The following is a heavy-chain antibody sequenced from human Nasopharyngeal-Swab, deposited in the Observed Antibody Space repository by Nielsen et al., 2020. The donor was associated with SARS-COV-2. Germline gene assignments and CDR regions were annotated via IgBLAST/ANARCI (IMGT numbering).Heavy chain of an antibody. CDR3: ARDIVGATPNFDY. Sequence: LSLTCAASGITFSDYYMGWIRQAPGKGLEWVSYISSSGSTIYYADSVKGRFTISRDNAKNSLYLQMNSLRAEDTAVYYCARDIVGATPNFDYWGQGTLVTVSS. CDR2: ISSSGSTI. D-gene: IGHD1-26*01. V-gene: IGHV3-11*04. J-gene: IGHJ4*02. CDR1: GITFSDYY.